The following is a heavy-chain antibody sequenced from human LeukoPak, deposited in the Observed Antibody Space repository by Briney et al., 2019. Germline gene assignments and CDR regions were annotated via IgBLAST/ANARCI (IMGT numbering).Heavy chain of an antibody. CDR3: AREAVVVVAAYMDV. CDR2: ISGSGGST. Sequence: GGSLRLSCAASGFTFSSYAMSWVRQAPEKGLEWVSTISGSGGSTYYTDSVRGWFTISRDNSKNTLYLQMNSLRAEDTAVYYCAREAVVVVAAYMDVWGKGTTVTVSS. V-gene: IGHV3-23*01. J-gene: IGHJ6*03. CDR1: GFTFSSYA. D-gene: IGHD2-15*01.